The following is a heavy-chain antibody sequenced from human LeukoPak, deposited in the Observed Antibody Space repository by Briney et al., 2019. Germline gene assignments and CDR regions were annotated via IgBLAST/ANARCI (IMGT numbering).Heavy chain of an antibody. CDR3: AKDSGGWYYYFDY. J-gene: IGHJ4*02. CDR1: GFTFDDYA. Sequence: PGGSLRLSCAASGFTFDDYAMHWVRQAPGKGLEWVSGISWNSGSIGYADSVKGRFTISRDNAKNSLYLQMNSLRAEDTALYYCAKDSGGWYYYFDYWGQGTLVTVSS. CDR2: ISWNSGSI. V-gene: IGHV3-9*01. D-gene: IGHD6-19*01.